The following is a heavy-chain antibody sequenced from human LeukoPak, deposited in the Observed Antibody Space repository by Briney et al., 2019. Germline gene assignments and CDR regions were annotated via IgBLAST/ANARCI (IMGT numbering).Heavy chain of an antibody. CDR2: IASVGDPYYT. V-gene: IGHV3-13*01. Sequence: GGSLRLSCAAPGYTFSTSDFHWVRQATGRGLEWVSSIASVGDPYYTYYAGSVKGRFTISRENAKNSLYLQMTSLRAGDTPLYYCVRGGAIGFDYWGQGTLVTVSS. D-gene: IGHD2-21*01. J-gene: IGHJ4*02. CDR3: VRGGAIGFDY. CDR1: GYTFSTSD.